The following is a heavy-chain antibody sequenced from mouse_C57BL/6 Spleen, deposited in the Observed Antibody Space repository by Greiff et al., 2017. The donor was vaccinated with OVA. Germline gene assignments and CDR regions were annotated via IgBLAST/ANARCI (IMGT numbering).Heavy chain of an antibody. D-gene: IGHD2-5*01. V-gene: IGHV1-55*01. CDR3: ARTSYSNYPYWYFDV. CDR1: GYTFTSYW. Sequence: QVQLQQPGAELLKPGASVKMSCKASGYTFTSYWITWVKQRPGQGLEWIGDIYPGSGSTNYNEKFKSKATLTVDPSSSTAYMQLSSLTSEDSAVYYCARTSYSNYPYWYFDVWGTGTTVTVSS. CDR2: IYPGSGST. J-gene: IGHJ1*03.